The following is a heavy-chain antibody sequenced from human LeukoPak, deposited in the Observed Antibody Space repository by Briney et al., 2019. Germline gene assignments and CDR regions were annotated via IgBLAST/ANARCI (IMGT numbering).Heavy chain of an antibody. CDR2: ISGSGDST. Sequence: GGSLRLSCAASGFTFSSYAMSWVRQAPGKGLEWVSAISGSGDSTYYADSVKGRFTISRDNSKNTLFLRMNSLRAEDTAVYYCAKAGSIRFDYWGQGTLVTVSS. D-gene: IGHD1-26*01. CDR3: AKAGSIRFDY. CDR1: GFTFSSYA. V-gene: IGHV3-23*01. J-gene: IGHJ4*02.